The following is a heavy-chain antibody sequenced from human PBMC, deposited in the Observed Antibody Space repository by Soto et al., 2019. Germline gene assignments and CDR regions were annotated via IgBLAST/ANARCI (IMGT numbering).Heavy chain of an antibody. CDR2: ISSSSSYT. J-gene: IGHJ6*02. V-gene: IGHV3-11*06. CDR1: GFTFSDYY. CDR3: ARDPSTGYIFGVVNYYYYGMDV. D-gene: IGHD3-3*02. Sequence: GGSLRLSCAASGFTFSDYYMSWIRQAPGKGLEWVSYISSSSSYTNYADSVKGRFTISRDNAKNSLYLQMNSLRAEDTAVYYCARDPSTGYIFGVVNYYYYGMDVWGQGTTVTVSS.